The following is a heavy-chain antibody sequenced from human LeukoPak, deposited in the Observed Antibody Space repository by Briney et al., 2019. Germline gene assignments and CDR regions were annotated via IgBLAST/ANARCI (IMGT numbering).Heavy chain of an antibody. CDR1: GGSISSYY. J-gene: IGHJ2*01. CDR3: ARVGSRISATHAYDL. CDR2: IYYSGST. V-gene: IGHV4-59*01. Sequence: ASETLSLTCTVSGGSISSYYWSWIRQPPGKGLEWVGYIYYSGSTTYNPSLKSRVTISVDTSKNQFSLNLSSVTAADTAVYYCARVGSRISATHAYDLWGRGTLVTVSS. D-gene: IGHD1-7*01.